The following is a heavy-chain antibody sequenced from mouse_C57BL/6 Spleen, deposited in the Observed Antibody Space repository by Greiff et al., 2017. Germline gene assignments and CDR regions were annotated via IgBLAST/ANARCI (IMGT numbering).Heavy chain of an antibody. CDR1: GYSITSGYY. J-gene: IGHJ3*01. D-gene: IGHD3-2*02. V-gene: IGHV3-6*01. CDR2: ISYDGSN. Sequence: EVKLQESGPGLVKPSQSLSLTCSVTGYSITSGYYWNWIRQFPGNKLEWLGYISYDGSNNYNPSLKNRISITRDTSKHQFFLKLNSVTTEDTATYYCARCQLRSYWGQGTLVTVSA. CDR3: ARCQLRSY.